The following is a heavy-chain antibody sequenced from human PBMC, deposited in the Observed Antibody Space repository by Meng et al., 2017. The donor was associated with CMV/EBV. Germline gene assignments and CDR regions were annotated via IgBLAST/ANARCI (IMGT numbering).Heavy chain of an antibody. D-gene: IGHD3-3*01. Sequence: GGSLSLSCAASGVTFSNAWMSWVRQAPGKGLEWVGRIKSKTDGGTTDYAAPVKGRFTISRDDSKTTQNLHMNSLKTENTAVYDCTTDLEWLVYVIQDYGMDVWGQGTTVTVSS. V-gene: IGHV3-15*01. CDR3: TTDLEWLVYVIQDYGMDV. CDR1: GVTFSNAW. CDR2: IKSKTDGGTT. J-gene: IGHJ6*02.